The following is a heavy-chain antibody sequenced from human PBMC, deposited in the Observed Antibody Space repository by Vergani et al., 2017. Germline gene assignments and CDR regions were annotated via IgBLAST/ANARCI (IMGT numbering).Heavy chain of an antibody. D-gene: IGHD6-19*01. J-gene: IGHJ6*03. CDR1: GFTFSSYG. V-gene: IGHV3-33*06. CDR3: AKESASGWYSYYYYYMDV. Sequence: QVQLVESGGGVVQPGRSLRLYCAASGFTFSSYGMHWVRQAPGKGLERVAVIWYDGSNKYYADSVKGRFTISIDNSKNTLYLQMNSLRAEDTAVYYCAKESASGWYSYYYYYMDVWGQGTTVTVSS. CDR2: IWYDGSNK.